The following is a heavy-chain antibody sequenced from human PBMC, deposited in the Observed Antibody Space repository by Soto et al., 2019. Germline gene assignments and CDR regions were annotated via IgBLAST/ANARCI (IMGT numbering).Heavy chain of an antibody. CDR2: IYYSGST. CDR1: GGSISSYY. J-gene: IGHJ4*02. V-gene: IGHV4-59*01. Sequence: SETPSLTCTVSGGSISSYYWSWIRQPPGKGLEWIGYIYYSGSTNYNPSLKSRVTISVDTSKNQFSLKLSSVTAADTAVYYCAGVVPGDFWGQGTLVTVSS. CDR3: AGVVPGDF.